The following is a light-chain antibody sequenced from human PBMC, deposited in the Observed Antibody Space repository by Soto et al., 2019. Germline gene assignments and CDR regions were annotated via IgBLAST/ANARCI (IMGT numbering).Light chain of an antibody. CDR2: GAS. CDR3: QQYNNWPRT. V-gene: IGKV3-15*01. J-gene: IGKJ1*01. Sequence: ITQSPATVSASPGERASLSCRASQSVSSNLAWYQQKPGQAPRLLIYGASSRATGIPARFSGSGSGTEFTLTISSLQPEDFAVYYCQQYNNWPRTFGQGTKVDIK. CDR1: QSVSSN.